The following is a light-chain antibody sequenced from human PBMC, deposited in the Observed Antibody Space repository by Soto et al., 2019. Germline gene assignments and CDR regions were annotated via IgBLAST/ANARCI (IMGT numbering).Light chain of an antibody. Sequence: QSVLTQPPSVSGTRGQRVTISCSGISSNIGSNTANWYQHLPGTAPKVLIYSNNRRPSGVPDRFSGSKSGTSASLAISGLQSEDEADYYCAAWDDSLNGRVFGGGTKLTVL. CDR2: SNN. V-gene: IGLV1-44*01. CDR1: SSNIGSNT. CDR3: AAWDDSLNGRV. J-gene: IGLJ3*02.